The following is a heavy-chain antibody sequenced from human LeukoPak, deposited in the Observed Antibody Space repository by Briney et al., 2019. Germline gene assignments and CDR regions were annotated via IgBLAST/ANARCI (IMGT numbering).Heavy chain of an antibody. CDR3: ARGDDYKSTLFDY. CDR1: GGSINNYY. J-gene: IGHJ4*02. CDR2: ISSGGST. Sequence: SETLSLTCTVSGGSINNYYWSWIRQPPGKELEWIGYISSGGSTNYNPSLKSRVTISIDTSKNQFSLKLTSATAADTAVYYCARGDDYKSTLFDYWGQGTLVTVSS. D-gene: IGHD5-12*01. V-gene: IGHV4-59*01.